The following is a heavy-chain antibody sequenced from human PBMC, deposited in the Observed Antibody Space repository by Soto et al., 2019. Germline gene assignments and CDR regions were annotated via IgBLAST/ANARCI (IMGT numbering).Heavy chain of an antibody. D-gene: IGHD2-8*01. Sequence: QVQMVQSGDEVKKPGASVKVSCKASGYIFVNYGIAWVRQAPGQGLEWMGWISPYSGNTHYASKVQGRRTMTTDTSTRTADMVLGSLTSDDTAVCYWAMVDNYFTPTPQDVWGQGTTVTVSS. CDR1: GYIFVNYG. CDR3: AMVDNYFTPTPQDV. J-gene: IGHJ6*02. V-gene: IGHV1-18*01. CDR2: ISPYSGNT.